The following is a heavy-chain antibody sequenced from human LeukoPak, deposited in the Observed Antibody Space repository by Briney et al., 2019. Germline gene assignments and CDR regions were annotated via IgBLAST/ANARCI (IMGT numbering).Heavy chain of an antibody. CDR2: IIPIFGTA. V-gene: IGHV1-69*13. Sequence: SVKVSCKASGYTFTSYYMHWVRQAPGQGLEWMGGIIPIFGTANYAQKFQGRVTITADESTSTAYMELSSLRSEDTAVYYCARHRYDFWSGYYTHTYYYYGMDVWGQGTTVTVSS. D-gene: IGHD3-3*01. CDR1: GYTFTSYY. CDR3: ARHRYDFWSGYYTHTYYYYGMDV. J-gene: IGHJ6*02.